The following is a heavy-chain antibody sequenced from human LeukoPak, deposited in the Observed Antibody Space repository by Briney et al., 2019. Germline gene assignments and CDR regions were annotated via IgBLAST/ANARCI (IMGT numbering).Heavy chain of an antibody. J-gene: IGHJ6*03. D-gene: IGHD6-13*01. Sequence: SVKVSCKASGFTFTSSAMQWVRQARGQRLEWIGWIVVGSGNTNYAQKFQERVTITRAMSTSTAYMELSSLRAEDTAVYYCARLFGYSSSWYLISCYYYMDVWGKGTTVTISS. CDR1: GFTFTSSA. CDR2: IVVGSGNT. CDR3: ARLFGYSSSWYLISCYYYMDV. V-gene: IGHV1-58*02.